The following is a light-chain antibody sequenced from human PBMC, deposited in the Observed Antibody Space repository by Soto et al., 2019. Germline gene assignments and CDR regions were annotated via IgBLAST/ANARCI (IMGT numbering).Light chain of an antibody. CDR2: GAS. J-gene: IGKJ1*01. CDR1: QSVDSY. CDR3: QQYNNWPRT. Sequence: EIVLTQSPASLSLSPGARAPLSCRASQSVDSYLVWYQQKPGQAPRLLIFGASNRATGIPARFSGSGSGTEFTLTISSLQSEDFAVYYCQQYNNWPRTFGQGTKVDIK. V-gene: IGKV3D-15*01.